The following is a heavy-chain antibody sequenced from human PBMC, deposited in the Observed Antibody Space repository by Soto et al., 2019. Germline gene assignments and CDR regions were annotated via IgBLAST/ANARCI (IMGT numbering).Heavy chain of an antibody. Sequence: ASVKVSCKASGYTFTRSGISWVRQAPGQRPEWMGWISSYNGDTNYAQTFQGSVTMTTDTSTSPAYMDLRSLRSDDPAVYYCAREGVATYHYYGMDVWGQGTPVTVSS. V-gene: IGHV1-18*01. D-gene: IGHD5-12*01. CDR1: GYTFTRSG. CDR2: ISSYNGDT. CDR3: AREGVATYHYYGMDV. J-gene: IGHJ6*02.